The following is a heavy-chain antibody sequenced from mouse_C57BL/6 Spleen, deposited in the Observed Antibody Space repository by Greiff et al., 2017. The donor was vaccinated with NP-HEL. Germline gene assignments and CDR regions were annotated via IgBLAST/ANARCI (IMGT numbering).Heavy chain of an antibody. CDR1: GFSLTSYG. V-gene: IGHV2-4*01. CDR3: AKPFYTYGSSYFDY. Sequence: QVQLQQSGPGLVQPSQSLSITCTVSGFSLTSYGVHWVRQPPGKGLEWLGVIWSGGSTDYNAAFISRLSISKDNSKSQVFFKMNSLQADDTAIYYCAKPFYTYGSSYFDYWGQGTTLTVSS. D-gene: IGHD1-1*01. J-gene: IGHJ2*01. CDR2: IWSGGST.